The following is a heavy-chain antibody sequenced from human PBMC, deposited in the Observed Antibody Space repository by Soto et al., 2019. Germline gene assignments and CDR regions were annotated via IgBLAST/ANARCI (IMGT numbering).Heavy chain of an antibody. CDR1: GDSVSSNSAA. Sequence: PSQTLSLTGAISGDSVSSNSAAWNWIRQSPSRGLEWLGRAYYRSQWYYDSAVSVRSRITVIPDTSKNQFSLQLNSVTPEDTAVYYCPTQKGDRRTYTGMDVWGQGTTVTVSS. J-gene: IGHJ6*02. CDR2: AYYRSQWYY. CDR3: PTQKGDRRTYTGMDV. D-gene: IGHD2-2*02. V-gene: IGHV6-1*01.